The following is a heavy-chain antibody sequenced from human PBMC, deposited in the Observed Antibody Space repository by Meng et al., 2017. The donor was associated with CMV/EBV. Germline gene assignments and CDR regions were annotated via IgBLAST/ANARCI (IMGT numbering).Heavy chain of an antibody. Sequence: ASVKVSCKASGYTFTGYYMYWVRQAPGQGLEWMGWNNPNSGGTNYAQKFQGRVTMTRDTSISTAYMELSRLRSDDTAVYYCARDYSNYEGYYYYYGMDVWGQGTTVTVSS. V-gene: IGHV1-2*02. J-gene: IGHJ6*02. CDR1: GYTFTGYY. D-gene: IGHD4-11*01. CDR2: NNPNSGGT. CDR3: ARDYSNYEGYYYYYGMDV.